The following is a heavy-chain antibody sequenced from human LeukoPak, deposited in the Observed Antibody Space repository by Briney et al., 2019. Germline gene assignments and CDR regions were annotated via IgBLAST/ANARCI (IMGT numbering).Heavy chain of an antibody. V-gene: IGHV4-34*01. CDR3: ARGRGSSGWFDAFDI. CDR2: INHSGST. CDR1: GGSFSGYY. Sequence: KPSETLSLTCAVYGGSFSGYYWSWIRQPPGKGPEWIGEINHSGSTNYNPSLKSRVTISVDTSKNQFSLKLSSVTAADTAVYYCARGRGSSGWFDAFDIWGQGTMVTVSS. J-gene: IGHJ3*02. D-gene: IGHD6-19*01.